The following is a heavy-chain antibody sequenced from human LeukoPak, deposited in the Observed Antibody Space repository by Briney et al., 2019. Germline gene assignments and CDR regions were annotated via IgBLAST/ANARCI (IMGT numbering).Heavy chain of an antibody. Sequence: SETLSLTCSVSGVSVSSLTWIRQSPGKGLEWIGYIYDSGTTNYNPALKSRLTMSVDRSRKQFSLKLKSVTAADTAVYYCARGPNSSGYSGRYAFDIWGQGTMVTVSS. CDR2: IYDSGTT. D-gene: IGHD3-22*01. J-gene: IGHJ3*02. CDR3: ARGPNSSGYSGRYAFDI. V-gene: IGHV4-59*08. CDR1: GVSVSS.